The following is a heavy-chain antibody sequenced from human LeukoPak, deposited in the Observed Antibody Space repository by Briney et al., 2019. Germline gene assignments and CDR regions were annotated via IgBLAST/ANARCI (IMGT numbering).Heavy chain of an antibody. CDR2: MNPNSGNT. J-gene: IGHJ5*02. V-gene: IGHV1-8*03. Sequence: ASVKVSCKASGYTFTSYDINWVRQATGQGLEWTGWMNPNSGNTGYAQKFQGRVTITRNTSISTAYMELSSLRSEDTAVYYCARGVLLWFGELLVPNWFDPWGQGTLVTVSS. CDR1: GYTFTSYD. D-gene: IGHD3-10*01. CDR3: ARGVLLWFGELLVPNWFDP.